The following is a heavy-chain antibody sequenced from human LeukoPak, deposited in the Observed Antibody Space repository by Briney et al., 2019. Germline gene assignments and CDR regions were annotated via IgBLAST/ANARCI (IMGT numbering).Heavy chain of an antibody. D-gene: IGHD1-26*01. CDR3: ARESGSYYGIDY. CDR2: SSPDGSDT. V-gene: IGHV3-74*01. Sequence: GGSLRLSCAASGFTFSNYWMHWVRQAPGKGLVWVARSSPDGSDTTYADSVKGRFTISRDNAKNTLDLQMNSLRGEDTAVYYCARESGSYYGIDYWGQGTLVTVSS. J-gene: IGHJ4*02. CDR1: GFTFSNYW.